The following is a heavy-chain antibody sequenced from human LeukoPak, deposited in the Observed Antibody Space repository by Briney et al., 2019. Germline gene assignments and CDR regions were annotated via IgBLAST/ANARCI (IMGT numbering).Heavy chain of an antibody. CDR3: ARVSGYYYDSSGYSPLGAFDI. D-gene: IGHD3-22*01. J-gene: IGHJ3*02. CDR1: GGSISSYY. V-gene: IGHV4-4*07. CDR2: IYTSGST. Sequence: SETLSLTCTVSGGSISSYYWSWIRQPAGKGLEWIGRIYTSGSTNYNPSLKSRVTMSVDTSKNQFSLKLSSVIAADTAVYYCARVSGYYYDSSGYSPLGAFDIWGQGTMVTVSS.